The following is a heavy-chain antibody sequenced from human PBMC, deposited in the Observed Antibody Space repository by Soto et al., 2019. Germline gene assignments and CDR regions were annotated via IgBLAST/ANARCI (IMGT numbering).Heavy chain of an antibody. CDR3: ASRANYGDYIAY. D-gene: IGHD4-17*01. Sequence: QLQLQESGSGLVKPSQTLSLTCAVSGGSISSGGYSWSWIRQPPGKGLEWIGYIYHFGSTYYNPSLKRRVTISVDWSKNQFSLELNSVTAADTAVYYCASRANYGDYIAYWGQGTLVTVSS. CDR2: IYHFGST. V-gene: IGHV4-30-2*01. CDR1: GGSISSGGYS. J-gene: IGHJ4*02.